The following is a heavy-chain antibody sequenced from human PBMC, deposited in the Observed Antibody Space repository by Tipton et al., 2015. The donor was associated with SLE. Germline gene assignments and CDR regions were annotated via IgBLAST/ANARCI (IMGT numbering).Heavy chain of an antibody. CDR1: GGSISSHY. V-gene: IGHV4-59*11. J-gene: IGHJ6*02. D-gene: IGHD5-24*01. CDR2: IYHSGNT. CDR3: ARDRSRDGYSRGYDYYYYGMDV. Sequence: TLSLTCIVSGGSISSHYWSWIRQPPGKGLEWIGTIYHSGNTYYNPSLKSRVTMSVDTSKNQFSLRLDSVTAADTAVYFCARDRSRDGYSRGYDYYYYGMDVWGQGTAVTVPS.